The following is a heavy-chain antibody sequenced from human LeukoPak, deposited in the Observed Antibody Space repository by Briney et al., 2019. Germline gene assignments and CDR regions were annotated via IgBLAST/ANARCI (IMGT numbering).Heavy chain of an antibody. V-gene: IGHV3-30*18. CDR2: ISYNGNNK. D-gene: IGHD1-26*01. Sequence: PAGSLRLSCAPSGFTFSSYAMHWLRQAPRKGLAGVACISYNGNNKHYADSVKGRFTISRDNSKNTLYLQMNSLRAEDTAVYYCAKDIGQVGATPMDVWGQGTTVTVSS. J-gene: IGHJ6*02. CDR1: GFTFSSYA. CDR3: AKDIGQVGATPMDV.